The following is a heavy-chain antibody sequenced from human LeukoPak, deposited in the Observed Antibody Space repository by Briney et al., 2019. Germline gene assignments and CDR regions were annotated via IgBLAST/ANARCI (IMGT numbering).Heavy chain of an antibody. CDR1: GFTFSSYA. Sequence: GGSLRLSCAASGFTFSSYAMHWVRQAPGKGLEWVAVISYDGSNKYYADSVKGRFTISRDNSKNTLYLQMNSLRAEDTAVYYCAKDAKLMVYAIGYWGQGTLVTVSS. D-gene: IGHD2-8*01. CDR2: ISYDGSNK. J-gene: IGHJ4*02. V-gene: IGHV3-30-3*01. CDR3: AKDAKLMVYAIGY.